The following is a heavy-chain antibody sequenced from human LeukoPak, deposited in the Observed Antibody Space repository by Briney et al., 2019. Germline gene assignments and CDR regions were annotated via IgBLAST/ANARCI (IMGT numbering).Heavy chain of an antibody. Sequence: SETLSLTCTVSGGSISSHYWSWIRQPPGKGLEWIGYIYYSGSTYYNPSLKSRVTISVDTSKNQFSLKLSSVTAADTAVYYCARAPPYFGVVIPPFDYWGQGTLVTVSS. J-gene: IGHJ4*02. V-gene: IGHV4-59*11. CDR1: GGSISSHY. CDR3: ARAPPYFGVVIPPFDY. CDR2: IYYSGST. D-gene: IGHD3-3*01.